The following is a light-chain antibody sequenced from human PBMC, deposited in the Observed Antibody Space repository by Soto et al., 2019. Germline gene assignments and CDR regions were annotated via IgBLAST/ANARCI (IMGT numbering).Light chain of an antibody. J-gene: IGLJ3*02. CDR3: SSYPYITHVL. Sequence: QSALTQPASVSGSPGQSITISCTGTSSDICGRYNYVSWYQQYPGKAPQLMIYDVSNRPSGVSNRFSGSKSGNTASLTISGLQAEDEADYYCSSYPYITHVLFGGGTKLTVL. CDR2: DVS. CDR1: SSDICGRYNY. V-gene: IGLV2-14*01.